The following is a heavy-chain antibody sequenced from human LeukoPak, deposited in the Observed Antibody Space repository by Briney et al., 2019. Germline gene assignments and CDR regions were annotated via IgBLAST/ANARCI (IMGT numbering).Heavy chain of an antibody. CDR3: ARVPSSGWEYYFDY. D-gene: IGHD6-19*01. V-gene: IGHV4-34*01. CDR1: GGSFSGYY. Sequence: SETLSLTCAVCGGSFSGYYWSWIRQPPGKGLEWIGEINHSGSTNYNPSLKSRVTISVDTSKNQFSLKLSSVTAADTAVYYCARVPSSGWEYYFDYWGQGTLVTVSS. CDR2: INHSGST. J-gene: IGHJ4*02.